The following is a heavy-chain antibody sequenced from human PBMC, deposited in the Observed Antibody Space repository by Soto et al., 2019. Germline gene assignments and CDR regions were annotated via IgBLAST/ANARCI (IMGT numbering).Heavy chain of an antibody. CDR2: IYYSGST. V-gene: IGHV4-59*01. D-gene: IGHD3-22*01. Sequence: PSETLSLTCTVSGGSISSYYWSWIRQPPGKGLEWIGYIYYSGSTNYNPSLKSRVTISVDTSKNQFSLKLSSVTAADTAVYYCARDSLASTVPYYDSSGYYRWFDPWGQGTLVTVSS. CDR1: GGSISSYY. J-gene: IGHJ5*02. CDR3: ARDSLASTVPYYDSSGYYRWFDP.